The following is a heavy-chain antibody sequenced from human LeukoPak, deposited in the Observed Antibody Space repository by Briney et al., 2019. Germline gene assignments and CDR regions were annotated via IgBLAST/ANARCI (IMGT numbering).Heavy chain of an antibody. Sequence: ASVKVSCKASGYTFTGYYMHWVRQAPGQGLERMGWINPNSGGTNYAQKFQGRVTMTRDTSISTAYMELSRLRSDDTAVYYCAREGYYDSSGYHPARWFDPWGQGTLVTVSS. CDR1: GYTFTGYY. J-gene: IGHJ5*02. V-gene: IGHV1-2*02. CDR3: AREGYYDSSGYHPARWFDP. D-gene: IGHD3-22*01. CDR2: INPNSGGT.